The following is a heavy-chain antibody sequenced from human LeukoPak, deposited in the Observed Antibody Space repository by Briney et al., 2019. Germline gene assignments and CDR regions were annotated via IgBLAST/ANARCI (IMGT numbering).Heavy chain of an antibody. V-gene: IGHV3-23*01. J-gene: IGHJ4*02. Sequence: GGSLRLSCAASAFTFSSYAMSWVRQAPGKGLEWVTSISGSGGSTYYADSVKGRFTISRDNSKNTLYLQMNSLKTEDTAVYYCTANLRSNFDYWGQGTLVTVSS. CDR1: AFTFSSYA. D-gene: IGHD4/OR15-4a*01. CDR3: TANLRSNFDY. CDR2: ISGSGGST.